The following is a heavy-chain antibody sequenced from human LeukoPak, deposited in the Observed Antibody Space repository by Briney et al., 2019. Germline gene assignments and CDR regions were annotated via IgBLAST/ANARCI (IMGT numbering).Heavy chain of an antibody. CDR1: GGSFSDYY. V-gene: IGHV4-34*01. D-gene: IGHD3-10*01. Sequence: PSETLSLTCAVYGGSFSDYYWTWIRQSPGRGLEWIGEINDSGDTRSNPSLKSRVSISTDTSRSQFSLNMSSVTAADTAVYYCARGDPSSSTLDLWGQGSLITVSS. CDR3: ARGDPSSSTLDL. J-gene: IGHJ5*02. CDR2: INDSGDT.